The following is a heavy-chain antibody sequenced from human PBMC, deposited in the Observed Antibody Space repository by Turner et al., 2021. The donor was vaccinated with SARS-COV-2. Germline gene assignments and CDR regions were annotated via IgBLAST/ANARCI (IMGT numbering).Heavy chain of an antibody. CDR1: GGSISSSSYY. Sequence: LQFQESAPGLVKPSETLSLTCTVPGGSISSSSYYWGWTRQPPGKGLGWIGSIYYSGNTYYNQTIKSRVTISVDTSKIQFSLKLGTVTAADTAVYYCARLRPTQNFDYWGQGTLVTVSS. CDR3: ARLRPTQNFDY. CDR2: IYYSGNT. V-gene: IGHV4-39*01. D-gene: IGHD1-1*01. J-gene: IGHJ4*02.